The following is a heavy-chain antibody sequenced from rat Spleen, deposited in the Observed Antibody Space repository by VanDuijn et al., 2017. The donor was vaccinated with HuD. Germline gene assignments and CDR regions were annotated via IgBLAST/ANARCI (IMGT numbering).Heavy chain of an antibody. CDR1: GFSLTSYN. CDR3: ARKMGD. J-gene: IGHJ2*01. V-gene: IGHV2-30*01. CDR2: IWTGGST. Sequence: QVQLKESGPGLVQPSQTLSLTCTVSGFSLTSYNVHWVRQPTGKGLAWMGVIWTGGSTDYNSALKSRLSISRDTSKCQVFLKMGSLQAEDTAMYFCARKMGDWGQGVMVTVSS. D-gene: IGHD1-12*02.